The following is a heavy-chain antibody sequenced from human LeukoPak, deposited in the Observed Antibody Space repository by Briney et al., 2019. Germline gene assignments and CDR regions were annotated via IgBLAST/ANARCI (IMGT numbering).Heavy chain of an antibody. J-gene: IGHJ3*02. CDR1: GFTFSGST. Sequence: PGGSLRLSCAASGFTFSGSTMHWVRQASGKGLEWVGRIRSKANSYATVCAASVKGRFTISRDDSKNMAYLQMNSLKTEDTAVYYCTRRYSGGYNAFDIWGQGTMVTVSS. CDR2: IRSKANSYAT. D-gene: IGHD1-26*01. V-gene: IGHV3-73*01. CDR3: TRRYSGGYNAFDI.